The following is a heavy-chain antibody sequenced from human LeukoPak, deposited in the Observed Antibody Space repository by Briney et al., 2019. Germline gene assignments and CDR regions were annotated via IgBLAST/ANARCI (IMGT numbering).Heavy chain of an antibody. V-gene: IGHV3-21*01. CDR1: GFAFSNYN. D-gene: IGHD4-23*01. Sequence: GGSLILSCAASGFAFSNYNMNWVRQAPGKGLEWVASITTSYYESAYYADSMKGRFTISRDNAKNSLYLQMDSLRAEDTAVYYCASTYGGTTYYYYYMDIWGKGTTVTVSS. CDR3: ASTYGGTTYYYYYMDI. CDR2: ITTSYYESA. J-gene: IGHJ6*03.